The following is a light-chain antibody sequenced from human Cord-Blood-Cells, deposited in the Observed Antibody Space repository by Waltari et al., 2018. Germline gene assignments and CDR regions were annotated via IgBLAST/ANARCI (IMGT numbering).Light chain of an antibody. V-gene: IGKV2-40*01. CDR3: MQRIEFPYT. CDR2: TLS. CDR1: QRLLDSDDGNTY. Sequence: IVMTQTPLSLPVTPGEPASISCRSSQRLLDSDDGNTYLDWYLQKQGQSPQLLISTLSYRASGVPDRFSGSGSGTDFTLKISRVEAEDVGVYYCMQRIEFPYTFGQGTKLEIK. J-gene: IGKJ2*01.